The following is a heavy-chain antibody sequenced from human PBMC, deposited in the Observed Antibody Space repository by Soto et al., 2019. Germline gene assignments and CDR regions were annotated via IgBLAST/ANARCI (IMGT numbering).Heavy chain of an antibody. D-gene: IGHD4-4*01. J-gene: IGHJ4*02. CDR3: ARGNILDF. V-gene: IGHV3-48*03. CDR2: ISSSGSSK. CDR1: GFIFNSYE. Sequence: GGSLRLSCAASGFIFNSYEMNRVRQAPGKGLEWVSYISSSGSSKYYADSVKGRFTISRDNAKKSLYLQMNGLRAEDTAVYYCARGNILDFWGRGNMVTVSS.